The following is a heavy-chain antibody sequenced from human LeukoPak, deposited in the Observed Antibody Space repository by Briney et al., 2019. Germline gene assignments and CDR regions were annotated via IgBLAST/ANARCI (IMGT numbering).Heavy chain of an antibody. J-gene: IGHJ4*02. Sequence: QAGGSLRLSCAVSGFTFSSFEMNWVRQAPGKGLEWVSYISSSGTTSHYADSVKGRFTISRDNAKNSLYLQMNSLRAEDMAVYYCAREGWGGDRLDYWGQGTLVTVSS. CDR2: ISSSGTTS. CDR3: AREGWGGDRLDY. V-gene: IGHV3-48*03. CDR1: GFTFSSFE. D-gene: IGHD3-16*02.